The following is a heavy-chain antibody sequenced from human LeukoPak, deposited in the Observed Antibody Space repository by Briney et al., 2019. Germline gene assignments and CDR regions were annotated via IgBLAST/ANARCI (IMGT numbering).Heavy chain of an antibody. CDR2: ISTSGSTI. CDR1: GFNFSSYE. CDR3: GRGDYSSSWYLDH. V-gene: IGHV3-48*03. J-gene: IGHJ4*02. D-gene: IGHD6-13*01. Sequence: PGGSLRLSCAASGFNFSSYEMIWVRQAPGKGLEWISYISTSGSTIYYGDSVEGRFTISRDNAKNSLYLQMNSLRAEDTAVYYCGRGDYSSSWYLDHWGQGTLVTLSS.